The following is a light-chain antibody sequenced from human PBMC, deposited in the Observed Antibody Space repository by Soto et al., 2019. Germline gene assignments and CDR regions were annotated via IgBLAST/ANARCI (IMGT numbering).Light chain of an antibody. CDR2: YAS. J-gene: IGKJ1*01. V-gene: IGKV3-15*01. CDR3: QQYNNWPPWT. Sequence: EIVMTQSPATLSVSPGERATLSCRASQSVSSNLAWFQQKPGQAPRLLIYYASTMATGIPARFSGSGSGTEFTLTISSRQSEDFAVYFCQQYNNWPPWTFGQGTKVEIK. CDR1: QSVSSN.